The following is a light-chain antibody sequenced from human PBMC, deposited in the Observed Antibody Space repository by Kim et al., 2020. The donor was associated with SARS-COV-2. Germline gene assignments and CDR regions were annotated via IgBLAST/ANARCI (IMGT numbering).Light chain of an antibody. CDR2: SAS. J-gene: IGKJ1*01. Sequence: ASVGDTDTTTCRASESIRTALDWYQQRPEKAPKSLLYSASSVQSGVPSRFSGSGSGTDFTLTISSLQPEDIATYYCQQYSTYPRTFGQRTKVDIK. V-gene: IGKV1D-16*01. CDR3: QQYSTYPRT. CDR1: ESIRTA.